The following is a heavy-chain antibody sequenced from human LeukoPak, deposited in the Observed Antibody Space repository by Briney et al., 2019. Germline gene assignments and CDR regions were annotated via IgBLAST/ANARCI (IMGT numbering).Heavy chain of an antibody. CDR1: GVTFSIYA. Sequence: GGSLRLSCAASGVTFSIYAMSWVRQAPGKGLEWVSSISGSGGSTYYADSVKGRFTISRDNSKNTLYLQMYSLRAEDTAVYYCAKVEGASKASVYWGQGALVTVSS. CDR2: ISGSGGST. D-gene: IGHD1-1*01. J-gene: IGHJ4*02. CDR3: AKVEGASKASVY. V-gene: IGHV3-23*01.